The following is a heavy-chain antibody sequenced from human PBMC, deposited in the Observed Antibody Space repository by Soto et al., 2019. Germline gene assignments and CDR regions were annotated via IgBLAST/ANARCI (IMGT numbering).Heavy chain of an antibody. CDR1: GFTFSSYA. CDR3: ASFRDTAIFRSIRYYYGMDV. CDR2: ISYDGSNK. D-gene: IGHD5-18*01. J-gene: IGHJ6*02. V-gene: IGHV3-30-3*01. Sequence: GGSLRLSCAASGFTFSSYAMHWVRQAPGKGLEWVAVISYDGSNKYYADSVKGRFTISRDNSRNTLYLQMNSLRAEDTAVYYCASFRDTAIFRSIRYYYGMDVWGQGTTVTVSS.